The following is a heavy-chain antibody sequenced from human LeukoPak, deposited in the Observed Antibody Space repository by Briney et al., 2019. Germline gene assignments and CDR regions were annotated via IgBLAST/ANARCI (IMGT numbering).Heavy chain of an antibody. CDR1: GGSISTYY. CDR3: ARVFDKDV. Sequence: PSETLSLTCTVSGGSISTYYWSWIRQPAGKGLEWIGRIFTSGITHYNPSLKSRVTMSIDTSKNQFSLGLSSVTAADTAVYYCARVFDKDVWGKGTTVTVSS. CDR2: IFTSGIT. D-gene: IGHD2-21*01. V-gene: IGHV4-4*07. J-gene: IGHJ6*03.